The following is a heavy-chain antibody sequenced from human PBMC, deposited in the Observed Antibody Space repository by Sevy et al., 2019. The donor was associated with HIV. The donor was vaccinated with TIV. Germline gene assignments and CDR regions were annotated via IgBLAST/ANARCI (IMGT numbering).Heavy chain of an antibody. J-gene: IGHJ4*02. CDR2: ISSSSGTI. D-gene: IGHD7-27*01. CDR3: ARDDHWAFDY. Sequence: GGSLRLSCVTSGLSFSSYSMNWVRQAPGKGLEWVSNISSSSGTIRYADSVKGRLTISRDNAKNSLFLQMNSLRAEDTAIYYCARDDHWAFDYWGQGALVTVSS. CDR1: GLSFSSYS. V-gene: IGHV3-48*01.